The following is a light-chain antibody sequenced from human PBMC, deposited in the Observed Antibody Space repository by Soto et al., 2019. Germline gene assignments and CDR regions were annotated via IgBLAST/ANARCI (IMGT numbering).Light chain of an antibody. J-gene: IGKJ1*01. CDR1: QSIASY. Sequence: DIQMTQSPSSLSASVGDRVTITCRASQSIASYLNWYQEKPGKAPRLLIYAASSLQSGVPSRFSGIGSGTDFTLNISSVQPEDCATYYCQQSFRTPRTVGQGTKVDSK. CDR2: AAS. CDR3: QQSFRTPRT. V-gene: IGKV1-39*01.